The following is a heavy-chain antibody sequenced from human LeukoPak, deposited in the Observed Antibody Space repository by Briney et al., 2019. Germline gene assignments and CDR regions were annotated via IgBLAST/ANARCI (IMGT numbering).Heavy chain of an antibody. CDR3: ARDLDQDIVVVPAAHSFDY. CDR1: GYTLTELS. V-gene: IGHV1-24*01. CDR2: FDPEDGET. J-gene: IGHJ4*02. D-gene: IGHD2-2*01. Sequence: ASVKISCKVSGYTLTELSMHWVRQAPGKGIEWMGGFDPEDGETIYAQKLQGSVTMTTDTSTSTAYMELRSLRSDDTAMYYCARDLDQDIVVVPAAHSFDYWGQGTLVTVSS.